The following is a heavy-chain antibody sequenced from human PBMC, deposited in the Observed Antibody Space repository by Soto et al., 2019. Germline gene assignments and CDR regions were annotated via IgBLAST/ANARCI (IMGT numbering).Heavy chain of an antibody. CDR2: IYTSGST. CDR3: ARCQYYDFWSGSWYYYYGMDV. Sequence: QVQLQESGPGLVKPSETLSLTCTVSGGSISSYYWSWIRQPAGKGLEWIGRIYTSGSTNYNPSLKSRVTMSVDTSKNQVSLKLSSVTAADTAVYYCARCQYYDFWSGSWYYYYGMDVWGQGTTVTVSS. D-gene: IGHD3-3*01. CDR1: GGSISSYY. J-gene: IGHJ6*02. V-gene: IGHV4-4*07.